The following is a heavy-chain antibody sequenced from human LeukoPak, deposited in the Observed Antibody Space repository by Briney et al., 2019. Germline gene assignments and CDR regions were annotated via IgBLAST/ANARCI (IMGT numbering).Heavy chain of an antibody. J-gene: IGHJ4*02. CDR1: GYTFTGYY. D-gene: IGHD6-6*01. CDR2: INPNSGGT. Sequence: ASVKVSCKASGYTFTGYYMHWVRQAPGQGLEWMGWINPNSGGTNYAQKFQGSVTMTRDTSISTAYMELSRLRSDDTAVYYCARDQGYSSSSGADYWGQGTLVTVSS. V-gene: IGHV1-2*02. CDR3: ARDQGYSSSSGADY.